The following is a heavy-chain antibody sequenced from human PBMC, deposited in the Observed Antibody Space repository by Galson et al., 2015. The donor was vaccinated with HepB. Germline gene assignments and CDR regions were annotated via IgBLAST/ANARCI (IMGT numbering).Heavy chain of an antibody. CDR1: GDSISNGNSY. V-gene: IGHV4-61*09. Sequence: TLSLTCTVSGDSISNGNSYWSWIRQPAGKGLEWIGQISTTGDTNYNPSLKSRVTISVDTSKNQFSLKLNSVTAADTAVYYCARGRWVWGQGTTVTVSS. CDR3: ARGRWV. D-gene: IGHD5-24*01. CDR2: ISTTGDT. J-gene: IGHJ6*02.